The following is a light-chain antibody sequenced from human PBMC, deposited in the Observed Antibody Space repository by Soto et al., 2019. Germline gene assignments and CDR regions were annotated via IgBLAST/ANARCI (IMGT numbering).Light chain of an antibody. V-gene: IGKV3-15*01. Sequence: DIVLTQSPATLSVSPGERVTLSCRASRSVGDNVAWYQQKPGQTPSLLIYDVSTRATGTPPRFSGSGSETEFILNISSLQSEDLAVYYCQQYKTWWTFGQGTKVEVK. CDR3: QQYKTWWT. J-gene: IGKJ1*01. CDR2: DVS. CDR1: RSVGDN.